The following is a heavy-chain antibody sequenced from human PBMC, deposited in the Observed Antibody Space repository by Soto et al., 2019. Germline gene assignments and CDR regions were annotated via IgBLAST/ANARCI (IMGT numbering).Heavy chain of an antibody. CDR1: GDSVSSNSAA. V-gene: IGHV6-1*01. Sequence: SQTLSLTCAISGDSVSSNSAAWNWIRQSPSRGLEWLGRTYYRSKWYNDYAVSVKSRITINPDTSKNQFSLQLNSVTPEDTAVYYCARESPLRVGALRVHDAFDIWGQGTMVTVSS. CDR3: ARESPLRVGALRVHDAFDI. CDR2: TYYRSKWYN. D-gene: IGHD1-26*01. J-gene: IGHJ3*02.